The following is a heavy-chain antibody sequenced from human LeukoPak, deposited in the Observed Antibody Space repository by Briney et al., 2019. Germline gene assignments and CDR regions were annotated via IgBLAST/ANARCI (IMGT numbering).Heavy chain of an antibody. D-gene: IGHD5-12*01. J-gene: IGHJ5*02. Sequence: PSETLSLTCTVSGGSMGSDYLSWIRQPAGKGLEWIGRLSPSGSTNYSPSLKTRVTMSVDTSKNQFSLKLTSVTAADTAVYYCARDAWLRPYNWLDPWGQGTLVTVSS. CDR1: GGSMGSDY. CDR2: LSPSGST. V-gene: IGHV4-4*07. CDR3: ARDAWLRPYNWLDP.